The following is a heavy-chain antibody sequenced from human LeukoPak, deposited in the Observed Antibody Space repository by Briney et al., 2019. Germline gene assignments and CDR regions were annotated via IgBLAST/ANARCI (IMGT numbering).Heavy chain of an antibody. D-gene: IGHD3-10*01. CDR1: GFTFSSYE. J-gene: IGHJ4*02. Sequence: PGGSLRLSCAASGFTFSSYEMNWVRQAPGKGLEWVSYISSSGTIYYADSVKGRFTISRDNAKNSLYLQMNSLRAEDTAVYYCATGSGTYSSDYWGQGTLVTVSS. CDR2: ISSSGTI. V-gene: IGHV3-48*03. CDR3: ATGSGTYSSDY.